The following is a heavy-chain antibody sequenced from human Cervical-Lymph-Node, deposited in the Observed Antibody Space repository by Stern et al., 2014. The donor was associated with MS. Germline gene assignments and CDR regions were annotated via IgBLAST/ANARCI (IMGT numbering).Heavy chain of an antibody. V-gene: IGHV1-69*06. CDR1: GGTLNNYA. CDR3: TRDRAHCGAVTCGDV. J-gene: IGHJ6*02. Sequence: VQLVDSGAEVKKPGSSVKVSCRASGGTLNNYAITWVRQAPGPGLEWMGGIIPISGTANYAQKFQGRVTISADKSTRTAYMELISLRSEDSAVYYCTRDRAHCGAVTCGDVWGQGTTVTVSS. D-gene: IGHD4/OR15-4a*01. CDR2: IIPISGTA.